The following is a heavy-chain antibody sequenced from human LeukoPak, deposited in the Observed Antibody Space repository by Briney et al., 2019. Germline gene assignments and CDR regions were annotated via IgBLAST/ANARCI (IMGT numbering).Heavy chain of an antibody. J-gene: IGHJ4*02. D-gene: IGHD3-3*01. CDR1: GGSFSGYY. CDR3: ARARGGYDFWSGYSSAVDY. V-gene: IGHV4-34*01. CDR2: INHSGST. Sequence: SETLSLTCGVYGGSFSGYYWNWIRQPPGKGLEWIGEINHSGSTNYNPSLKSRVTISVDTSKNQFSLKLSSVTAADTAVYYCARARGGYDFWSGYSSAVDYWGQGTLVTVSS.